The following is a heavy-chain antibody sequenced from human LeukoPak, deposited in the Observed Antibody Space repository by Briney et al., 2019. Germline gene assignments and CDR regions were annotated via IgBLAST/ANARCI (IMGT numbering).Heavy chain of an antibody. CDR3: ARYDFWSGYYGDS. Sequence: SETPSLTCTVSGASVNNNNYYWSWIRQPPGKGLEWIGYIYYSGSTNYNPSLKSRVTMSVDTSKNRFSLKLSSVTAADTAVYYCARYDFWSGYYGDSWGQGTLVTVSS. V-gene: IGHV4-61*01. CDR2: IYYSGST. CDR1: GASVNNNNYY. D-gene: IGHD3-3*01. J-gene: IGHJ4*02.